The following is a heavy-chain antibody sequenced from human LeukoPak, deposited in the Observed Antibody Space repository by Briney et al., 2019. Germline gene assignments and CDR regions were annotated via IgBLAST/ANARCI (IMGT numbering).Heavy chain of an antibody. J-gene: IGHJ4*02. CDR3: AKAGGGNCFSSLDF. Sequence: PGGSLRLSCAASGFSFSSYAMSWVRQAPGRGLEWVSATCGSGTNTYYADSVKGRFTISRDNSKNTLDLQMNSLRAEDTAVYYCAKAGGGNCFSSLDFWGQGTLVTVSS. D-gene: IGHD2-15*01. CDR1: GFSFSSYA. CDR2: TCGSGTNT. V-gene: IGHV3-23*01.